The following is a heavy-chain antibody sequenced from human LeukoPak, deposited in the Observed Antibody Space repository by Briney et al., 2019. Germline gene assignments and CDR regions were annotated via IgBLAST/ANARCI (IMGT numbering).Heavy chain of an antibody. V-gene: IGHV3-30-3*01. CDR2: ISYDGSNK. CDR3: ARDLGDIVVVPALLGSRDY. CDR1: GFTFSSYA. J-gene: IGHJ4*02. D-gene: IGHD2-2*01. Sequence: GGSLRLSCAASGFTFSSYAMHWVRQAPGKGLEWVAVISYDGSNKYYADSVKGRFTISRDNSKNTLYLQMNSLRAEDTAVYYCARDLGDIVVVPALLGSRDYWGQGTLVTVSS.